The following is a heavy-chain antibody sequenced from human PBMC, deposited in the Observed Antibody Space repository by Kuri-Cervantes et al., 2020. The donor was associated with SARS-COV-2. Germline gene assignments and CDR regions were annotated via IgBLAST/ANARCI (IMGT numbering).Heavy chain of an antibody. CDR2: IKSKTDGGTT. CDR1: GFTFSNAW. D-gene: IGHD3-3*01. V-gene: IGHV3-15*01. CDR3: TTDPNYDFWSGYPQFDY. J-gene: IGHJ4*02. Sequence: GESPKISCAASGFTFSNAWMSWVRQAPGKGLEWVGRIKSKTDGGTTDYAAPVKGRFTISRDDSKNTLYLQMNSLKTEDTAAYYCTTDPNYDFWSGYPQFDYWGQGTLVTVSS.